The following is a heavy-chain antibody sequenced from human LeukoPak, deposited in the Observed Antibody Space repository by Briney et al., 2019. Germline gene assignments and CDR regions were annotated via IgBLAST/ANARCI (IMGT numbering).Heavy chain of an antibody. D-gene: IGHD6-19*01. Sequence: GESLKISCKGSGYSFTSYWIGWVRQMPGKGLEWMGIIYPGDSDTRYSPSFQGQVTISADKSISTAYLQWSSLKASDTAMYYCARLGALGSGSSNWFDPWGQGTLVTVSS. CDR1: GYSFTSYW. CDR2: IYPGDSDT. CDR3: ARLGALGSGSSNWFDP. J-gene: IGHJ5*02. V-gene: IGHV5-51*01.